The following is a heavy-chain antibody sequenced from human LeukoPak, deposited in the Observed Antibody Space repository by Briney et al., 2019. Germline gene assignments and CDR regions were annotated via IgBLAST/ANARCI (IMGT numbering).Heavy chain of an antibody. CDR3: VRDAAYSAFNM. CDR1: GFSFNGYA. Sequence: GGSLRLSCAASGFSFNGYAMTWVRQAPGKGLEWVSVIYSGSDTYYADSVKGRFTISRDSSKNMLYLQMNHLRAEDTAVYYCVRDAAYSAFNMWGQGTMVTVSS. J-gene: IGHJ3*02. V-gene: IGHV3-53*01. CDR2: IYSGSDT. D-gene: IGHD4-11*01.